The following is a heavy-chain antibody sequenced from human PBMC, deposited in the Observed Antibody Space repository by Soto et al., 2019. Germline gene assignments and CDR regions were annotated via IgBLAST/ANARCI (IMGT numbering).Heavy chain of an antibody. D-gene: IGHD7-27*01. J-gene: IGHJ5*02. CDR2: INHSGST. CDR3: ARQLTGDFPVGFDP. V-gene: IGHV4-34*01. Sequence: QVQLQQWGAGLLKPSETLSLTCAVYGGSFSGYYWSWIRQPPGKGLEWIGEINHSGSTNYNPSLKSRVTISVDTSKNQFSLKLSSVTAADTAVYYCARQLTGDFPVGFDPWCQGTLVTVSS. CDR1: GGSFSGYY.